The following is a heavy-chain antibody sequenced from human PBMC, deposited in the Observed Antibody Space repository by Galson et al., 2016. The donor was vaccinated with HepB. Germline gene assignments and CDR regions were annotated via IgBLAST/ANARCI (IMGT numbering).Heavy chain of an antibody. CDR1: GNNFSKYW. CDR3: AEKNIETPTPACNPSDI. J-gene: IGHJ3*02. V-gene: IGHV5-51*01. Sequence: QSGAEVTKPGESLKISCKDSGNNFSKYWIGWVRQMPGTGLEWMGIIHPGDSDTRYSPSFKGHVTFSVDKSISTAYLQWSSLKASDTAMYYCAEKNIETPTPACNPSDIWGQGTMVTVSP. D-gene: IGHD2/OR15-2a*01. CDR2: IHPGDSDT.